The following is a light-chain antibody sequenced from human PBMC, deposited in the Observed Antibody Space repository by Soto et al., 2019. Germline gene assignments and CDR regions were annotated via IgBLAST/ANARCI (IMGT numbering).Light chain of an antibody. CDR3: VQRTTWPWT. CDR2: DAS. CDR1: QSVSVH. V-gene: IGKV3-11*01. Sequence: EIVLTQSPGTLSLSPGERATLSCRASQSVSVHLAWYQQKPGQAPRLLIYDASNRATGIPARFSGSGSGTDFTLTISSLEPEDFAVYHCVQRTTWPWTCGQVSKVEIK. J-gene: IGKJ1*01.